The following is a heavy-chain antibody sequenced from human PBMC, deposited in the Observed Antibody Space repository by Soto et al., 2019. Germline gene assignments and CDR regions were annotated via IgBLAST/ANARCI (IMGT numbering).Heavy chain of an antibody. CDR2: ISSSSSTI. J-gene: IGHJ5*02. CDR3: ARVIWSGHLTSDL. V-gene: IGHV3-48*02. Sequence: EVQVVESGGGLVQPGGSLRLSCAASGFTISSNSMNRVRQAPGKGLEWISYISSSSSTIYADSVKGRFTISRDNAKNSLYLQMNSLRDEDTAVYYCARVIWSGHLTSDLWGQGTLVTVSS. CDR1: GFTISSNS. D-gene: IGHD3-3*01.